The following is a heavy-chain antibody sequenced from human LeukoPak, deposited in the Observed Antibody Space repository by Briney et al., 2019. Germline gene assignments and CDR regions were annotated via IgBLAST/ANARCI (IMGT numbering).Heavy chain of an antibody. CDR2: ISAYNGNT. D-gene: IGHD6-19*01. V-gene: IGHV1-18*01. J-gene: IGHJ6*02. CDR3: ARGDYSSGWYRHYYYGMDV. CDR1: GYTFTSYG. Sequence: ASVKVSCKASGYTFTSYGISWVRQAPGQGLEWMGWISAYNGNTNYAQKLQGRVTMTTDTSTSTAYMELRSLRSDDTAVYYCARGDYSSGWYRHYYYGMDVWGQGTTVTVSS.